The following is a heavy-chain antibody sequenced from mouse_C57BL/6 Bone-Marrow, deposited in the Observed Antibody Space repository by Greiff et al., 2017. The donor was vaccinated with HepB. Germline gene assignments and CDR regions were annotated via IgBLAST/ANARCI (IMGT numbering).Heavy chain of an antibody. J-gene: IGHJ4*01. CDR2: ISTYYGDA. Sequence: QVQLQQSGPELVRPGVSVKISCKGSGYTFTDYAMHWVKQSHAKSLEWIGVISTYYGDASYNQKFKSKATLTVDKSSSTAYMQLSSLTSEDSAVYYCARLPLMDYWGQGTSVTVSS. CDR1: GYTFTDYA. CDR3: ARLPLMDY. V-gene: IGHV1-67*01.